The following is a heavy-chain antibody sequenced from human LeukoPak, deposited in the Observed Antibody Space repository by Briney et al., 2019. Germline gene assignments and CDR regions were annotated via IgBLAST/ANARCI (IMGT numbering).Heavy chain of an antibody. J-gene: IGHJ6*03. CDR3: ARSDDSSGYYYYYYYYMDV. D-gene: IGHD3-22*01. CDR1: GGSISSYY. CDR2: IYTSGST. Sequence: PSETLSLTCTVSGGSISSYYWSWIRQPAGKGLEWIGRIYTSGSTNYNPSLKSRVTMSVDTSKNQFSLKLSSVTAADTAVYYCARSDDSSGYYYYYYYYMDVWGKGTTVTVSS. V-gene: IGHV4-4*07.